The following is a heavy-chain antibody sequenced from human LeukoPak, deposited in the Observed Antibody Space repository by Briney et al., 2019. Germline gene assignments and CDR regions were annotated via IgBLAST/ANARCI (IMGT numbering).Heavy chain of an antibody. CDR2: ISGSGGST. D-gene: IGHD5-24*01. Sequence: GGSLRLSCAASGFTFSSYAMSWVRQAPGQGLEWVSAISGSGGSTYYADSVKGRFTISRDNSENTLYLQMNSLRAEDTAVYYCAKDLPIEMATTLFDYWGQGTLVTVSS. CDR1: GFTFSSYA. V-gene: IGHV3-23*01. J-gene: IGHJ4*02. CDR3: AKDLPIEMATTLFDY.